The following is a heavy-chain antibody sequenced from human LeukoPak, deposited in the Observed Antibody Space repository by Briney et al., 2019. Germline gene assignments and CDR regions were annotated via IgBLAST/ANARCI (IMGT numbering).Heavy chain of an antibody. V-gene: IGHV3-48*03. CDR1: GFTFSSYE. Sequence: GGSLRLSCAASGFTFSSYEMSWVRQAPGKGLEWVSYITSASTTYYADSVKGRFTISRDNAKNSVHLQMNSRRAEDTAVYYCAGFGELPNWGQGTLVTVSS. CDR2: ITSASTT. CDR3: AGFGELPN. D-gene: IGHD3-10*01. J-gene: IGHJ4*02.